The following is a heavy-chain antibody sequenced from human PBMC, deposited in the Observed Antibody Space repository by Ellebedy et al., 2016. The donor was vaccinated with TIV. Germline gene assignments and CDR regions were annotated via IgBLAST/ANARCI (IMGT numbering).Heavy chain of an antibody. V-gene: IGHV4-39*07. CDR3: ARDLMASNWFDP. CDR2: INHSGST. CDR1: GGSISSSSYY. J-gene: IGHJ5*02. D-gene: IGHD3-10*01. Sequence: MPSETLSLTCTVSGGSISSSSYYWGWIRQPPGKGLEWIGEINHSGSTNYNPSLKSRVTIAVDTSKNQFSLKVSSVTAADTAVYYCARDLMASNWFDPWGQGTLVTVSS.